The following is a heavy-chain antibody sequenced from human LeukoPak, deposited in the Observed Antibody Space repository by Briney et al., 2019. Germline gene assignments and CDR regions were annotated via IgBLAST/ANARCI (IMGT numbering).Heavy chain of an antibody. J-gene: IGHJ3*02. D-gene: IGHD6-19*01. CDR1: GFTFSSYA. V-gene: IGHV3-30-3*01. CDR2: ISYDGSNK. Sequence: GGSLRLSCAASGFTFSSYAMHWVRQAPGKGLEWVAVISYDGSNKYYADSVKGRFTISRDNSKNTLYLQMNSLRAEDTAVYYCARAMTPVAGPGGAFDIWGQGTMVTVSS. CDR3: ARAMTPVAGPGGAFDI.